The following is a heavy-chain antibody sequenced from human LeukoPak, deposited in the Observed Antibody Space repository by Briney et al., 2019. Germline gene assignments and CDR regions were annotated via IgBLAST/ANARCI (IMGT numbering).Heavy chain of an antibody. J-gene: IGHJ4*02. D-gene: IGHD1-14*01. CDR2: INPNIGAT. Sequence: GASVKVSCKASGYTFTGYFMHLVRQAPGQGLEWIGWINPNIGATKYARKFQGRVTMTRDTSISTAYMEVSRLRSGDTAVYYCARGQLTDDLDYWGQGTLVTVSS. V-gene: IGHV1-2*02. CDR1: GYTFTGYF. CDR3: ARGQLTDDLDY.